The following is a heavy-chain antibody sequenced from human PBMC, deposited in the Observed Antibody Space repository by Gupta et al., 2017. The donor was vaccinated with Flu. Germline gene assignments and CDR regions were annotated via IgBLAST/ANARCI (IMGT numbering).Heavy chain of an antibody. Sequence: QVTLKESGPVLVKPTETLTLTCTVSGFSLSNARMGVSWIRQPPGKALEWLAHIFSNDEKSYSTSLKSRLTISKDTSKSQVVLTMTNMDPVDTATYYCARIRFHYDYVWGSYRQLYYFDHWGQGTLVTVSS. CDR3: ARIRFHYDYVWGSYRQLYYFDH. D-gene: IGHD3-16*02. CDR2: IFSNDEK. V-gene: IGHV2-26*01. CDR1: GFSLSNARMG. J-gene: IGHJ4*02.